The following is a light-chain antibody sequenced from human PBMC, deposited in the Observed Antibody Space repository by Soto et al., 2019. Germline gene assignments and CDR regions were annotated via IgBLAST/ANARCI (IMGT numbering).Light chain of an antibody. CDR2: AAT. V-gene: IGKV3-15*01. CDR3: QQHHKWPLT. CDR1: ESINSN. Sequence: EIVMTQSPATLSVSPGEGATLSCTASESINSNLAWYQQKPGQAPRLLIYAATTRATGFPARFSGSGSGTEFTLTISSLHAEDFAVYYWQQHHKWPLTFGGGTKVDIK. J-gene: IGKJ4*01.